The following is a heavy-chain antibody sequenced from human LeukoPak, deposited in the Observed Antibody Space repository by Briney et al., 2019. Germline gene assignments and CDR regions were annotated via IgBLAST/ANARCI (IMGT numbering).Heavy chain of an antibody. D-gene: IGHD3-3*01. CDR3: ARDVTYYDFWSGYYLY. V-gene: IGHV1-2*02. J-gene: IGHJ4*02. CDR2: INPNSGGT. Sequence: ASVKVSCKASGYTFTGYYMHWVRQAPGQGLEWMGWINPNSGGTNYAQKFQGRVTMTRDTSISTAYMELSRLRSDDTAVYYCARDVTYYDFWSGYYLYWGQGTLVTVSS. CDR1: GYTFTGYY.